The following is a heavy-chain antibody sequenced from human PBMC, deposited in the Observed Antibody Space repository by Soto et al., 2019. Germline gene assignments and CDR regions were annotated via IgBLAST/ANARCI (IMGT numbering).Heavy chain of an antibody. CDR1: GFTFSSYG. Sequence: SLRLSCAASGFTFSSYGMHWVRQAPGKGLEWVAVISYDGSNKYYADSVKGRFTISRDNSKNTLYLQMNSLRAEDTAVYYCAKDWYYYDSSGPTGYWGQGTLVTVSS. V-gene: IGHV3-30*18. D-gene: IGHD3-22*01. J-gene: IGHJ4*02. CDR3: AKDWYYYDSSGPTGY. CDR2: ISYDGSNK.